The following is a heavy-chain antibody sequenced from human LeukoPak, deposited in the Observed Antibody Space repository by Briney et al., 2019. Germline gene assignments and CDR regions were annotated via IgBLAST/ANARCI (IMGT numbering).Heavy chain of an antibody. J-gene: IGHJ4*02. CDR3: ARDSGSGSYYY. CDR1: GFTFSSYA. Sequence: GGSLRLSCAASGFTFSSYAMHWVRQAPGKGLEWVAVISYDGSNKYYADSVKGRFTISRDNSKNTLYLQMNSLRAEDTAVYYCARDSGSGSYYYWGQGTLVTVSS. V-gene: IGHV3-30-3*01. CDR2: ISYDGSNK. D-gene: IGHD3-10*01.